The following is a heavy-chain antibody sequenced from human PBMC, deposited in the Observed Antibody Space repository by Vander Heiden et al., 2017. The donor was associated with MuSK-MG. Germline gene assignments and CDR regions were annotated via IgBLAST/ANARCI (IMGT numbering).Heavy chain of an antibody. V-gene: IGHV1-18*01. J-gene: IGHJ4*02. CDR1: GYTFSSYG. Sequence: QVQLVQSGAEGQKPGASVTVSCKASGYTFSSYGITWVRQAPGQGLEWMGWISTYNGNPNYALKLQGRVTLTTDTSTSTAYMELRSLRSDDTAVYYCARGVNWGFDYWCQGTLVTVSS. CDR3: ARGVNWGFDY. CDR2: ISTYNGNP. D-gene: IGHD7-27*01.